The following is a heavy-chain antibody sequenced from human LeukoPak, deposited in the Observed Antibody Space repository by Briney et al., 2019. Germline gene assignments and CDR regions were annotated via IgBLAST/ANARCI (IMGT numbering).Heavy chain of an antibody. D-gene: IGHD3-10*01. CDR1: GFTFSSLY. Sequence: GGSLRLSCAASGFTFSSLYMNWVRQAPGKGLEWVSSISSSDSYMYYADSVKGRFTISRDNPKNSLYLQMNSLRAEDTAVYYCAGRYGSGSYSHYWGQGTLVTVSS. CDR2: ISSSDSYM. CDR3: AGRYGSGSYSHY. J-gene: IGHJ4*02. V-gene: IGHV3-21*04.